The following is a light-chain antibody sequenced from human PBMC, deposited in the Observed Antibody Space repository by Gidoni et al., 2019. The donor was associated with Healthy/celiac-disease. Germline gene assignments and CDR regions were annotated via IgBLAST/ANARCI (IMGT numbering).Light chain of an antibody. J-gene: IGLJ3*02. CDR2: EDS. CDR1: DLPKKY. CDR3: YSTDSSGNHRV. V-gene: IGLV3-10*01. Sequence: SYELTQPPSVSVTPRQTARITCSGDDLPKKYAYWYQQKSGQAPVLVIYEDSKRPSGIPERFSGSSSGTMATLTISGAQVEDEADYYCYSTDSSGNHRVFGGGTKLTVL.